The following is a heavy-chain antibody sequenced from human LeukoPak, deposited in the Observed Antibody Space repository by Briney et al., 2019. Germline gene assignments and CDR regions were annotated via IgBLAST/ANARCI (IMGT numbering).Heavy chain of an antibody. Sequence: GRSLRLSCAASGFTFDDYAMHWVRQAPGKGLEWVSGISWNSGSISYADSVKGRFTISRDNAKNSLYLQMNSLRAEDMALYYCAKGGGGYSYYYYMDVWGKGTTVTVSS. D-gene: IGHD3-10*01. CDR3: AKGGGGYSYYYYMDV. J-gene: IGHJ6*03. V-gene: IGHV3-9*03. CDR1: GFTFDDYA. CDR2: ISWNSGSI.